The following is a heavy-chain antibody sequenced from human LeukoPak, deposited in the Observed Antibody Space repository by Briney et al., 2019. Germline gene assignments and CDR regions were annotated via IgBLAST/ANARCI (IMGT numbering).Heavy chain of an antibody. Sequence: SHTLSLACTLSAGSVSSSSYCWGWIRQPPGRGLELIGRIYFSGSTYYYPSLKSRVTISVDTPKNQLSLKLSSVTAADAAVYDCARRGGGDLDWGQGTLVTVSS. CDR1: AGSVSSSSYC. V-gene: IGHV4-39*01. CDR3: ARRGGGDLD. CDR2: IYFSGST. D-gene: IGHD2-21*02. J-gene: IGHJ4*02.